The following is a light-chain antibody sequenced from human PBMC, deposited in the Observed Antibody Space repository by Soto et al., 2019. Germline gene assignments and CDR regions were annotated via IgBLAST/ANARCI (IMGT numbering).Light chain of an antibody. CDR2: EVT. CDR3: GSYTDSITYV. Sequence: QSVLTQPASVSGSLGQSVTISCTGTTSDVGGYNYVSWYQQHPGKAPILMIYEVTNWPSGVSNRFSGSKSGNTASLTISGLQVEDEADYYCGSYTDSITYVFGTGTKLTVL. J-gene: IGLJ1*01. CDR1: TSDVGGYNY. V-gene: IGLV2-14*01.